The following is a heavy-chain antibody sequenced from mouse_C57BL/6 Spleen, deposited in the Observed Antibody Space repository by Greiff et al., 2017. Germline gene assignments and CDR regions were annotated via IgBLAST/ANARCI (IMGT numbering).Heavy chain of an antibody. CDR2: INPNNGGT. CDR3: ARGYGSFAY. Sequence: VQLQQSGPELVKPGASVKISCKASGYTFTDYYMNWVKQSHGKSLEWIGDINPNNGGTSYNQKFKGKATLTVDKSSSTAYMELRSLTSEDSAVYYCARGYGSFAYWGQGTLVTVSA. D-gene: IGHD1-1*01. J-gene: IGHJ3*01. CDR1: GYTFTDYY. V-gene: IGHV1-26*01.